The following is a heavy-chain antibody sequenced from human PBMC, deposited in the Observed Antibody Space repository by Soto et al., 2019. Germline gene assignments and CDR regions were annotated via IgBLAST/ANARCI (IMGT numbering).Heavy chain of an antibody. D-gene: IGHD5-18*01. Sequence: EVQLLESGGGLVQPGGSLRLSCAASGFTFSNYAMSWVRQAPGKGLEWVSTISTSGGSTYSADSVKGRFTISRDNSKNTLSLQMTSLRAEDTAVYYCARDGLGAYTYGSYYFDYWGQGPLVTVSS. V-gene: IGHV3-23*01. J-gene: IGHJ4*02. CDR3: ARDGLGAYTYGSYYFDY. CDR2: ISTSGGST. CDR1: GFTFSNYA.